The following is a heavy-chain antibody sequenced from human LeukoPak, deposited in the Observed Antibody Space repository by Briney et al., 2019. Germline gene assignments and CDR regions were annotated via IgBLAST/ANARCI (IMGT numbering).Heavy chain of an antibody. CDR1: GFTFSSYT. J-gene: IGHJ4*02. V-gene: IGHV3-23*01. D-gene: IGHD3-22*01. Sequence: PGGSLRLSCAASGFTFSSYTMSWVRQAPGKGLEWVSAIGGSGTTTYYADSVRGRVTISRDNSKNTLYLQMNTLRTEDTAVYYCAKLDTRTSPEVVVMLFDYWGQGTLVTVPS. CDR3: AKLDTRTSPEVVVMLFDY. CDR2: IGGSGTTT.